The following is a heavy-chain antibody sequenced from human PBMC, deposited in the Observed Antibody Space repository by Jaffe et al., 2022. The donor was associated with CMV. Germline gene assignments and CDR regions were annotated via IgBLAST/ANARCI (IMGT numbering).Heavy chain of an antibody. Sequence: EVQLVQSGAEVKKPGESLRISCKGSGYSFTSYWISWVRQMPGKGLEWMGRIDPSDSYTNYSPSFQGHVTISADKSISTAYLQWSSLKASDTAMYYCARTPRTYYYDSSGPGPGVFDYWGQGTLVTVSS. J-gene: IGHJ4*02. CDR1: GYSFTSYW. D-gene: IGHD3-22*01. CDR2: IDPSDSYT. CDR3: ARTPRTYYYDSSGPGPGVFDY. V-gene: IGHV5-10-1*03.